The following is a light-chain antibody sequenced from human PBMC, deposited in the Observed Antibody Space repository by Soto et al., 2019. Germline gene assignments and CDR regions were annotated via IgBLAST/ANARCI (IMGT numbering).Light chain of an antibody. V-gene: IGLV1-44*01. CDR2: NNN. CDR1: SFNIGRNT. Sequence: QSVLTQPPSASGTPGQRVTISCSGSSFNIGRNTVNWYQQLPGAGPKLLIYNNNQRPSGVPDRFSGSKSGTSASLAISGLKYEDEADYYCAAWDDSLMRVFGGGTKVTVL. CDR3: AAWDDSLMRV. J-gene: IGLJ3*02.